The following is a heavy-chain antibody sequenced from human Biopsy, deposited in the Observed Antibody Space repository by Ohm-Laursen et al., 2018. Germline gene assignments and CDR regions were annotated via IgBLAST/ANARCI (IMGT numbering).Heavy chain of an antibody. J-gene: IGHJ6*02. V-gene: IGHV1-69*06. CDR2: VMPIFGTA. CDR1: GVTFNSYA. CDR3: ATRVTPVTTLYYYAMDV. D-gene: IGHD4-17*01. Sequence: SVKVSCKTSGVTFNSYAISWVRQAPGQGLEWMGGVMPIFGTANYAQKFQGRVTITADKSTSTAHLDLSSLRSEDTAVFYCATRVTPVTTLYYYAMDVWGQGTTVTVSS.